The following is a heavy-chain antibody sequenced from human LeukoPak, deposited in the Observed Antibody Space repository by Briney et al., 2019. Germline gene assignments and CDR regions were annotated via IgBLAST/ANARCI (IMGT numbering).Heavy chain of an antibody. V-gene: IGHV1-8*01. Sequence: ASVKVSCKASGYTFTSYDINWVRQATGQGLEWMGWMNPNSGNTGYAQKFQGRVTMTRNTSISTAYMELSRLRSEDTAVYYCARLVPVYCSSTSCYTGNWFDPWGQGTLVTVSS. D-gene: IGHD2-2*02. CDR2: MNPNSGNT. J-gene: IGHJ5*02. CDR1: GYTFTSYD. CDR3: ARLVPVYCSSTSCYTGNWFDP.